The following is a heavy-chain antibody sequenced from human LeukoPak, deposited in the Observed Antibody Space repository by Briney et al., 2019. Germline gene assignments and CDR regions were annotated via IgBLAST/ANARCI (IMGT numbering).Heavy chain of an antibody. D-gene: IGHD3-22*01. CDR2: ISTSGSTI. Sequence: PGGSLRLSCAASGFTFSDFYMSWIRQAPGKGLEWVSYISTSGSTIYYADSVKGRFTISRDNAKNSLYLQMNSLRAEDTAVYYCARVPVVVIIPDWYFDLWGRGTLVTVSS. J-gene: IGHJ2*01. V-gene: IGHV3-11*01. CDR1: GFTFSDFY. CDR3: ARVPVVVIIPDWYFDL.